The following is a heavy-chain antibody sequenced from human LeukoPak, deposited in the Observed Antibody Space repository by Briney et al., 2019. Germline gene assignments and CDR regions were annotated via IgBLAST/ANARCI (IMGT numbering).Heavy chain of an antibody. D-gene: IGHD3-22*01. CDR3: ARDTLPIYYYDSSGPIGDAFDI. CDR1: GFTFSSYA. Sequence: GGSLRLSCAASGFTFSSYAMHWVRQAPGKGLEWVAVISYDGSNKYYADSVKGRFTISRDNSKNTLYLQMNSLRAEDTAVYHCARDTLPIYYYDSSGPIGDAFDIWGQGTMVTVSS. CDR2: ISYDGSNK. J-gene: IGHJ3*02. V-gene: IGHV3-30-3*01.